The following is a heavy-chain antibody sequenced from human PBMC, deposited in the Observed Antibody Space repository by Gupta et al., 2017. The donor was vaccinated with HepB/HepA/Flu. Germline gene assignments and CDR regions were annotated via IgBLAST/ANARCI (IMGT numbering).Heavy chain of an antibody. D-gene: IGHD4-23*01. CDR3: ATPFEGYGGNSLNY. J-gene: IGHJ4*02. Sequence: QVQLVESGGGGVQPGRSLRLSCAASGFTFSSYAMHWVRQAPGKGLEWVAVISYDGSNKYYADSVKGRFTISRDNSKNTLYLQMNSLRAEDTAVYYCATPFEGYGGNSLNYWGQGTLVTVAS. CDR2: ISYDGSNK. CDR1: GFTFSSYA. V-gene: IGHV3-30-3*01.